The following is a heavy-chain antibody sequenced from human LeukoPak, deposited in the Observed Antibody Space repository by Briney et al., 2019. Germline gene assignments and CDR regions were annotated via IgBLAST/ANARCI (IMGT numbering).Heavy chain of an antibody. CDR2: ISGSGGST. V-gene: IGHV3-23*01. CDR3: TRDSGYNAFDI. J-gene: IGHJ3*02. CDR1: GFTVSSNA. D-gene: IGHD5-12*01. Sequence: GGSLRLSCAVSGFTVSSNAMSWVRQAPGKGLEWVSTISGSGGSTYYADSVKGRFTISRDNSKNTLYLQMNSLRGEDTAVYYCTRDSGYNAFDIWGQGTMVTVSS.